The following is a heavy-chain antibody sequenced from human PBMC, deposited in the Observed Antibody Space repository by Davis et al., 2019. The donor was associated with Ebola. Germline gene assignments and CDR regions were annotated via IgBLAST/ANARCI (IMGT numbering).Heavy chain of an antibody. V-gene: IGHV4-61*09. CDR1: YGSVSTGSYY. CDR3: ARFNSWGYSWFDP. D-gene: IGHD3-16*01. Sequence: SETLSLTCSVSYGSVSTGSYYWGWIRQPAGKGLEWIGHISSGGTTNYNPSLKRRVTIAQDTPKNQFSLKLTSVTAADTAVYYCARFNSWGYSWFDPWGEGTTVTVS. J-gene: IGHJ5*01. CDR2: ISSGGTT.